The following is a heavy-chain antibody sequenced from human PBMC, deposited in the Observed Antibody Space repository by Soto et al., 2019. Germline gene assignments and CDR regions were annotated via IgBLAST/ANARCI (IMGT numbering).Heavy chain of an antibody. Sequence: PSQTLSLTCAISGDNFSTYSNRLNWISPSPSRGLEWLGRTYYRSQWYYDYASSWKSRISINPDTSKNQLSLQLSYVTPEDTAVYYCARQYSSSSFYYGMDVWGRGTTVTVSS. CDR3: ARQYSSSSFYYGMDV. CDR1: GDNFSTYSNR. D-gene: IGHD6-6*01. V-gene: IGHV6-1*01. CDR2: TYYRSQWYY. J-gene: IGHJ6*02.